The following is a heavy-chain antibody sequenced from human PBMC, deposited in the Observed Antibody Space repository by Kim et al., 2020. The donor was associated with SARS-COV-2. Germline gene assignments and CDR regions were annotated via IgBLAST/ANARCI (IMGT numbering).Heavy chain of an antibody. V-gene: IGHV1-3*01. CDR1: GYTFTSYA. CDR2: INAGNGNT. D-gene: IGHD3-10*01. Sequence: ASVKVSCKASGYTFTSYAMHWVRQAPGQRLEWMGWINAGNGNTKYSQKFQGRVTITRDTSASTAYMELSSLRSEDTAVYYCARGGVTMVRGVMRGYYYYYYGMDVWGQGTTVTVSS. J-gene: IGHJ6*02. CDR3: ARGGVTMVRGVMRGYYYYYYGMDV.